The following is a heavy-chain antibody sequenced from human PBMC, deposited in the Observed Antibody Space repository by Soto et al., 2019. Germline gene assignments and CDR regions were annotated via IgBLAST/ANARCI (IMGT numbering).Heavy chain of an antibody. J-gene: IGHJ4*02. Sequence: PGGSLRLSCAASGFTFSSYWMSWVRQAPGKGLEWVANIKQDGSEKYYVDSVKGRFTISRDNAKNSLYLQMNSLRAEDTAVYYCARYRYSGYDHFDYWSQGTLVTVSS. V-gene: IGHV3-7*01. CDR2: IKQDGSEK. D-gene: IGHD5-12*01. CDR1: GFTFSSYW. CDR3: ARYRYSGYDHFDY.